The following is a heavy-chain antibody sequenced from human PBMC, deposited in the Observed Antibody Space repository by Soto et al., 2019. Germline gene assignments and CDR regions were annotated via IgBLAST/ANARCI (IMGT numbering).Heavy chain of an antibody. Sequence: QVQLQESGPGLVKPSGTLSLTCAVSGGSISSSNWWSWVRQPPGKGLEWIGEIYHSGSTNYNPSLQSRGTTSVATAKNQFSLTLGSATAAVTAVYSCAREIGGKGRIAAAGIDGWGQGALVTDSS. CDR2: IYHSGST. D-gene: IGHD6-13*01. CDR3: AREIGGKGRIAAAGIDG. V-gene: IGHV4-4*02. CDR1: GGSISSSNW. J-gene: IGHJ4*02.